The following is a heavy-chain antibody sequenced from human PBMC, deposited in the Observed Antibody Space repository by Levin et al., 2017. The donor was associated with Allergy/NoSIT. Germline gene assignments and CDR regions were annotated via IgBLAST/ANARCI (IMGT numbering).Heavy chain of an antibody. Sequence: GGSLRLSCAASGFTFSSYSMNWVRQAPGKGLEWVSYISSSSSTIYYADSVKGRFTISRDNAKNSLYLQMNSLRDEDTAVYYCARDRDGNYYGSGSSGYYYYMDVWGKGTTVTVSS. CDR3: ARDRDGNYYGSGSSGYYYYMDV. CDR1: GFTFSSYS. V-gene: IGHV3-48*02. J-gene: IGHJ6*03. CDR2: ISSSSSTI. D-gene: IGHD3-10*01.